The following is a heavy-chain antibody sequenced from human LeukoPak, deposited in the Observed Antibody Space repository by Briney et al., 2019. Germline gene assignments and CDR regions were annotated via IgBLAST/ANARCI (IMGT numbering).Heavy chain of an antibody. CDR1: GFPFNNYW. CDR2: IGHDGSGA. J-gene: IGHJ4*02. Sequence: GGSLRLSCAASGFPFNNYWMHWVRQSPGKGLVCVARIGHDGSGAGYADSVKGRFTISRDNAKSTLYLQMNSLRAEDTAVYYCARYQQTGYESDYWGQGTLVTVSS. CDR3: ARYQQTGYESDY. D-gene: IGHD5-12*01. V-gene: IGHV3-74*01.